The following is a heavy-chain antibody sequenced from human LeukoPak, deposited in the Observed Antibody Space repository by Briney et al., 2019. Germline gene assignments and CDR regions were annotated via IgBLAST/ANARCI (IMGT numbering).Heavy chain of an antibody. J-gene: IGHJ4*02. D-gene: IGHD1-26*01. V-gene: IGHV3-23*01. CDR3: ARDPYGIRIVGATGGGY. CDR1: GFTFSSYA. CDR2: ISGSGGST. Sequence: GGSLRLSCAASGFTFSSYAMSWVRQAPGKGLEWVSAISGSGGSTYYADSVKGRFTISRDNSKNTLYLQMNSLRAEDTAVYYCARDPYGIRIVGATGGGYWGQGTLVTVSS.